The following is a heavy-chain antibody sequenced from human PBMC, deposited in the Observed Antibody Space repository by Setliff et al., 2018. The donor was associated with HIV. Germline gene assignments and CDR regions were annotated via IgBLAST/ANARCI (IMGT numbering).Heavy chain of an antibody. D-gene: IGHD1-26*01. CDR1: GFTFNNYG. J-gene: IGHJ4*02. CDR3: ARDATRGGDFDF. V-gene: IGHV3-30*02. CDR2: IWFDGGNK. Sequence: PGGSLRLSCAASGFTFNNYGMHWVRLAPGKGLEWVAYIWFDGGNKYYADSVKGRFFISRDSSRNTLHLQMNSLRPDDTAVYYCARDATRGGDFDFWGQGTLVTVSS.